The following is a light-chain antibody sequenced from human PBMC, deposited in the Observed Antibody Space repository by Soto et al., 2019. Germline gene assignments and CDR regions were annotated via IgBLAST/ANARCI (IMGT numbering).Light chain of an antibody. CDR3: SSYTSSSPYV. Sequence: QSVLTQPASVSGSPGQSITISCTGTRSDVGGYNYVSWYQQHPGKAPKLMIYDVSNRPSGVSNRFSGSKSGNTASLTISGLQAEDEADYYCSSYTSSSPYVFGTGTKVTV. V-gene: IGLV2-14*01. CDR2: DVS. J-gene: IGLJ1*01. CDR1: RSDVGGYNY.